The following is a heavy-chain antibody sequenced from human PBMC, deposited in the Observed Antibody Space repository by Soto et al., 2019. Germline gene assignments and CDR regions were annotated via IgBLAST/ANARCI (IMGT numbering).Heavy chain of an antibody. V-gene: IGHV3-30*18. D-gene: IGHD2-2*01. Sequence: GGSLRLSWAASGFTFSSYGMRWVRQATGKGLEWVAVISYDGSNKYYADSVKGRFTISRDNSKNTLYLQMNSLRAEDTAVYYCAKDYKRYCISTSCHDAFDIWGQGTMVTVSS. CDR2: ISYDGSNK. J-gene: IGHJ3*02. CDR3: AKDYKRYCISTSCHDAFDI. CDR1: GFTFSSYG.